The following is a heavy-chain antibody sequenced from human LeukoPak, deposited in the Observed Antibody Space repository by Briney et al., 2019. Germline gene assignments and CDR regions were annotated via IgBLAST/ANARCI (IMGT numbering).Heavy chain of an antibody. D-gene: IGHD6-19*01. V-gene: IGHV1-69*13. CDR1: GGTFSSYA. CDR2: IIPIFGTA. CDR3: ARQRRDLSGWYQFDY. Sequence: GASVKVSCKASGGTFSSYAISWVRQAPGQGLEWVGGIIPIFGTANYAQKFQGRVTITADESTSTAYMELSSLRSEDTAVYYCARQRRDLSGWYQFDYWGQGTLVTVSS. J-gene: IGHJ4*02.